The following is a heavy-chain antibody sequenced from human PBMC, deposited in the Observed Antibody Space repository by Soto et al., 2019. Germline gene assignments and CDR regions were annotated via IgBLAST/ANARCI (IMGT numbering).Heavy chain of an antibody. CDR1: GYTFTAHS. Sequence: ASVKVSCKASGYTFTAHSIHWVRQAPGQRLEWLGWITAGAGYTDYSQNFHGRVTITRDTSASTVYMELSSLISEDTAIYYCARENPPQSGSFYDYWGQGTPVTVSS. CDR2: ITAGAGYT. J-gene: IGHJ4*02. D-gene: IGHD1-26*01. V-gene: IGHV1-3*01. CDR3: ARENPPQSGSFYDY.